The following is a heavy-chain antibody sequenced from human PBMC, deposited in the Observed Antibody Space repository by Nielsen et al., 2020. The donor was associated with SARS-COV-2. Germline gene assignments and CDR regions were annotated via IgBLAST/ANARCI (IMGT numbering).Heavy chain of an antibody. CDR1: GFTFSSYW. D-gene: IGHD4-17*01. CDR2: IWYDASHK. CDR3: ARDYDLYGDSFMDS. J-gene: IGHJ4*02. Sequence: GESLKISCAASGFTFSSYWMHWVRQAPGKGLEWVAVIWYDASHKYYVDSGKGRFTISRDNSDNTLFLQMNSLRAEDTAVYYCARDYDLYGDSFMDSWGQGTLVIVSS. V-gene: IGHV3-33*08.